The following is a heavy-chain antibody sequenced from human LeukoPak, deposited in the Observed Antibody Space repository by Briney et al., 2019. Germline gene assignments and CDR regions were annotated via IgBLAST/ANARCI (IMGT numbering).Heavy chain of an antibody. D-gene: IGHD3-16*02. CDR3: ARSHDHLWGNYPDY. CDR1: GGSIDSTNW. V-gene: IGHV4/OR15-8*01. CDR2: IHHDGRI. Sequence: SETLSLTCDVSGGSIDSTNWWNWVRQPPGKGLEWIGEIHHDGRINYNPSLKSRVTLSVDRSKNQFSLRLNSVTAADTAMYYCARSHDHLWGNYPDYWGQGTLVTVSS. J-gene: IGHJ4*02.